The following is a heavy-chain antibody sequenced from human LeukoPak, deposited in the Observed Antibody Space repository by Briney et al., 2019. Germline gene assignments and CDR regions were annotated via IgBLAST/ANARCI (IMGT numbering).Heavy chain of an antibody. V-gene: IGHV3-33*06. Sequence: GRSLRLSCAASGFTFSSYGMHWVRQAPGKELEWVALIWYDGTNIYYADSVKGRFTISRDTSKNTLYLQLNSLSAEDTGVYYCAKDRGGMNGDPFDYWGQGTLVTVSS. D-gene: IGHD4-17*01. CDR3: AKDRGGMNGDPFDY. J-gene: IGHJ4*02. CDR1: GFTFSSYG. CDR2: IWYDGTNI.